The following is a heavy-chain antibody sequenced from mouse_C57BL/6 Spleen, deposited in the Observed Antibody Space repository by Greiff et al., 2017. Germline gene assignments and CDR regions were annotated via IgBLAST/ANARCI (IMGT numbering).Heavy chain of an antibody. CDR2: IHPSDSDT. J-gene: IGHJ3*01. V-gene: IGHV1-74*01. Sequence: QVQLQQPGAELVKPGASVKVSCKASGYTFTSYWMHWVKQRPGQGLEWIGMIHPSDSDTNYNQKFKGKATLTVDKSSSTAYMQLISLTSEDSAVYYCAIEARGFAYWGQGTLVTVSA. D-gene: IGHD3-1*01. CDR1: GYTFTSYW. CDR3: AIEARGFAY.